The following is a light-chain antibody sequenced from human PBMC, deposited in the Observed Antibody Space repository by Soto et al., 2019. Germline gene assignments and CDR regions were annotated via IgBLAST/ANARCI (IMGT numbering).Light chain of an antibody. J-gene: IGKJ1*01. CDR3: HHYNNWPRT. CDR2: GAS. CDR1: QNVSSN. V-gene: IGKV3-15*01. Sequence: EIVMTQSPASLSVSPGERATLYCRASQNVSSNLAWYQQKPGQAPRFLIYGASTRATGIPARFSGSGSGTEFTLTISSLQSEDFAVYYCHHYNNWPRTFGQGTKVDIK.